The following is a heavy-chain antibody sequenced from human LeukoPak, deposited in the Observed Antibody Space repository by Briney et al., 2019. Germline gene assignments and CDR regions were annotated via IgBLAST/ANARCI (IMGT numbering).Heavy chain of an antibody. D-gene: IGHD3-22*01. Sequence: PGGSLRLSCAASGFTFSSTYAMSWVRQAPGKGLEWVSAISGSGGSTHYADSVKGRFTISRDNAKNSLYLQMNSLRAEDTAVYYCARDAFYYYDSSGYYYVHNWFDPWGQGTLVTVSS. CDR3: ARDAFYYYDSSGYYYVHNWFDP. CDR1: GFTFSSTYA. V-gene: IGHV3-23*01. CDR2: ISGSGGST. J-gene: IGHJ5*02.